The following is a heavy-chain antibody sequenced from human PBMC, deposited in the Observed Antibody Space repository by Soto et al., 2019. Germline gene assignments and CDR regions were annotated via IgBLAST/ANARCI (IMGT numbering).Heavy chain of an antibody. Sequence: GGSLRLSCAASGFTFSSYGMHWVRQAPGKGLEWVAVIWYDGSNKYYADSVKGRFTISRDNSKNTLYLQMNSLRAEDTAVYYCARGGRFLEWLLSRGDYYYYMDVWGKGTTVTVSS. J-gene: IGHJ6*03. V-gene: IGHV3-33*01. CDR2: IWYDGSNK. D-gene: IGHD3-3*01. CDR3: ARGGRFLEWLLSRGDYYYYMDV. CDR1: GFTFSSYG.